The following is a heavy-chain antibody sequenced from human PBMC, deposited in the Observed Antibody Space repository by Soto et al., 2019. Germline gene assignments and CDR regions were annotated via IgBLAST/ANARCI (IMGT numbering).Heavy chain of an antibody. CDR2: ISGSGGST. CDR1: GITFSRRA. V-gene: IGHV3-23*01. CDR3: ATHDYGDLNWFDP. Sequence: EVQLLDSGGGLVRPGGSLRLSCAASGITFSRRAMSWVRQAPGKGLEWVSAISGSGGSTYYADSVKGRFTISRDNSKNTLYLQMNSVRVEDTAVYYCATHDYGDLNWFDPWGQGTLVTVSS. J-gene: IGHJ5*02. D-gene: IGHD4-17*01.